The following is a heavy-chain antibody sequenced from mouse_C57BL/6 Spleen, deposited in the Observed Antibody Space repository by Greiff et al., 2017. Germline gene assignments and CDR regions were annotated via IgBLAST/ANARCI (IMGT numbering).Heavy chain of an antibody. Sequence: VKLMESGPGLVAPSQSLSITCTVSGFSLTSYGVDWVRQPPGKGLEWLGVIWGGGSTNYNSALMSRLSISKDNSKSQVFLKMNSLQTDDTAMYYCAKHGQDYGSRGDWYFDVWGTGTTVTVSS. CDR1: GFSLTSYG. V-gene: IGHV2-9*01. D-gene: IGHD1-1*01. CDR2: IWGGGST. J-gene: IGHJ1*03. CDR3: AKHGQDYGSRGDWYFDV.